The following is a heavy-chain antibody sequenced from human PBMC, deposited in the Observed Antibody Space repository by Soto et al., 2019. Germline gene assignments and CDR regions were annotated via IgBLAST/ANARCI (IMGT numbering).Heavy chain of an antibody. CDR3: ARVISYGYFDY. CDR1: GGSISSGGYY. CDR2: IYYSGST. V-gene: IGHV4-31*03. Sequence: QVQLQESGPGLVKPSQTLSLTCTVSGGSISSGGYYWSWIRQHPGKGLEWIGYIYYSGSTYYNPSLKSRVTRAVDTSKNQFALKLSSVTAADTAVYYCARVISYGYFDYWGQGTLVTVSS. J-gene: IGHJ4*02. D-gene: IGHD1-26*01.